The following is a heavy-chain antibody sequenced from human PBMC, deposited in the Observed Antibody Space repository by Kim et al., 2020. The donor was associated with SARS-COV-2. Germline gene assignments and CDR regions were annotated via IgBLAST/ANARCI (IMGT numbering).Heavy chain of an antibody. V-gene: IGHV3-33*01. Sequence: GGSLRLSCAASGFTFSSYGMHWVRQAPGKGLEWVAVIWDGGSNKYYADSVKGRFTISRDNSKNTLYLQMNSLRAEDTAVYYCARDLLVGATSYGMDVWGRGTTVPVSS. CDR2: IWDGGSNK. J-gene: IGHJ6*02. CDR3: ARDLLVGATSYGMDV. D-gene: IGHD1-26*01. CDR1: GFTFSSYG.